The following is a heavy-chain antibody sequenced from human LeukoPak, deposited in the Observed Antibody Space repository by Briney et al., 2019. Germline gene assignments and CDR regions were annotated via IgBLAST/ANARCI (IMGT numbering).Heavy chain of an antibody. CDR1: EFTFSSHS. V-gene: IGHV3-21*01. D-gene: IGHD2-15*01. J-gene: IGHJ5*02. CDR2: ISTSSSDI. Sequence: GGSLRLSCAASEFTFSSHSMIWVRQGPGKGLEWVSSISTSSSDIYYADSVRGRFTICRDNAKNSLYLQMNSLRTEDTAIYYCARGYCSGGSCYWNWFDHWGQGTLVTVSS. CDR3: ARGYCSGGSCYWNWFDH.